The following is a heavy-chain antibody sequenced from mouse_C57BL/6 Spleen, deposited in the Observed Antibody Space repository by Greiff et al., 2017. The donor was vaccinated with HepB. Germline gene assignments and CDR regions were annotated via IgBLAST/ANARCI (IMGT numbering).Heavy chain of an antibody. CDR1: GYTFTSYW. Sequence: EVQLQQSGTVLARPGASVKMSCKTSGYTFTSYWMHWVKQRPGQGLEWIGAIYPGNSDTSYNQKFKGKAKLTAVTSASTAYMELSSLTNEDSAVYYCTSTDYSDWYFDVWGTGTTVTVSS. V-gene: IGHV1-5*01. J-gene: IGHJ1*03. D-gene: IGHD2-12*01. CDR2: IYPGNSDT. CDR3: TSTDYSDWYFDV.